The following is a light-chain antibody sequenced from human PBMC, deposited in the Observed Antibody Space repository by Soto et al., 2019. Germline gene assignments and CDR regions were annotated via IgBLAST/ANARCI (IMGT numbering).Light chain of an antibody. J-gene: IGLJ2*01. CDR2: SNN. CDR3: AAWDDSLSGVV. V-gene: IGLV1-47*02. CDR1: SSNIGYNY. Sequence: QLVLTQPPSASGTPGQRVTISCSGSSSNIGYNYVYWYQQLPGTAPKLLIYSNNQRPSGVPDRFSGSKSGTSASLAISGLRSEDEADYYCAAWDDSLSGVVFGGRTKLTVL.